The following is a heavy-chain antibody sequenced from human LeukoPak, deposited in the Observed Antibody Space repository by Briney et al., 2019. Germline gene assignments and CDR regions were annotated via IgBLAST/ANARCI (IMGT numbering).Heavy chain of an antibody. CDR2: MYSGGST. D-gene: IGHD2-15*01. Sequence: GGSLRLSCAASGFTVGSNYMSWVRQAPGRGLEWVSVMYSGGSTYYADSVKGRFTISRDNARNSLYLQMNSLRAEDTAVYYCARDHEEYCSGGSCSRFDYWGQGTLVTVSS. CDR1: GFTVGSNY. J-gene: IGHJ4*02. CDR3: ARDHEEYCSGGSCSRFDY. V-gene: IGHV3-66*01.